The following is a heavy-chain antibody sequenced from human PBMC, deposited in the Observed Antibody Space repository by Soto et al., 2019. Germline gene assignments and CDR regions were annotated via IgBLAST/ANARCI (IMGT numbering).Heavy chain of an antibody. J-gene: IGHJ4*02. D-gene: IGHD3-16*02. CDR2: INHSGST. V-gene: IGHV4-34*01. CDR1: GGSFSGYY. CDR3: ARGKLSDYVWGSYRYHFDY. Sequence: SETLSLTCAVYGGSFSGYYWSWIRQPPGKGLEWIGEINHSGSTNYNPSLKSRVTISVDTSKNQFSLKLSSVTAADTAVYYCARGKLSDYVWGSYRYHFDYWGQGTVVTVYS.